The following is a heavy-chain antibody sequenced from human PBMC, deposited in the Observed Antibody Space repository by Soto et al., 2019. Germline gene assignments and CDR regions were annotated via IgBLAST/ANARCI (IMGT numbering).Heavy chain of an antibody. J-gene: IGHJ6*02. V-gene: IGHV5-10-1*01. D-gene: IGHD6-13*01. CDR1: GYSFTSYW. Sequence: PGESLKISCKGSGYSFTSYWISWVRQMPGKGLEWMGRIDPSDSYTNYSPSFQGHVTISADKSITTAYLQWSSLKASDTAMYYCARQAAAGRYYSSYCGMDVWGQGTTVTVSS. CDR3: ARQAAAGRYYSSYCGMDV. CDR2: IDPSDSYT.